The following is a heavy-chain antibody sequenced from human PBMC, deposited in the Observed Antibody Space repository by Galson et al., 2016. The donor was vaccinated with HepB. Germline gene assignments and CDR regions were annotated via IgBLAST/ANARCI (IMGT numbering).Heavy chain of an antibody. CDR3: ARDFGITGSITPFDY. CDR2: ISDYTGHK. CDR1: GYTFSSYA. J-gene: IGHJ4*02. V-gene: IGHV1-18*01. Sequence: SVKVSCKASGYTFSSYAIAWVRQAPGQGLEWMGWISDYTGHKHYAQKFQGRLTLTMDTSTTTASMELKSLRLDDTAVYYCARDFGITGSITPFDYWGRGTLVTVSS. D-gene: IGHD3-10*01.